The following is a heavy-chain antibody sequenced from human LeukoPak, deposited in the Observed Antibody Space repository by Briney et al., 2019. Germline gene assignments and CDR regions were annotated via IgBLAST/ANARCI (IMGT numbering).Heavy chain of an antibody. J-gene: IGHJ4*02. CDR2: ISGSGGST. CDR3: AKRGVVIRVILVGFHREAYYFDS. D-gene: IGHD2-21*01. Sequence: PGGSLRLSCAVSGITLSNYGMSWVRQAPGKGREWVAGISGSGGSTNYADSVKGRFTISRDSPKNTLFLQMNSLRAEDTAVYFCAKRGVVIRVILVGFHREAYYFDSWGQGALVTVSS. V-gene: IGHV3-23*01. CDR1: GITLSNYG.